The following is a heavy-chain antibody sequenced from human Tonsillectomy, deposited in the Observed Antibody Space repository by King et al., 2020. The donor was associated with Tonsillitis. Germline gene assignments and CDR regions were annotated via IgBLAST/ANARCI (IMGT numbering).Heavy chain of an antibody. CDR2: IYHSGST. V-gene: IGHV4-30-2*01. J-gene: IGHJ5*02. D-gene: IGHD5/OR15-5a*01. CDR3: ARGHGIYDYEGGNWFDP. Sequence: HLQLQESGSGLVKPSQTLSLTCAVSGGSISSGGYSWSWIRQPPGKGLEWIGYIYHSGSTYYNPSLKSRVTISVDKSKNQFSLKLTSVTAADTAIYYCARGHGIYDYEGGNWFDPWGQGTLVTVSS. CDR1: GGSISSGGYS.